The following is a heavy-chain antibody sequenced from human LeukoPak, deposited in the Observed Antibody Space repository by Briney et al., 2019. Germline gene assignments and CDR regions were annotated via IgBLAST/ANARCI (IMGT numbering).Heavy chain of an antibody. J-gene: IGHJ4*02. CDR1: GFTFSSYG. CDR3: AKGAHTAEN. CDR2: KSYDGSNK. Sequence: PGRSLRLSCAASGFTFSSYGMHWVRQAPGKGLEWVAVKSYDGSNKYYADSVKGRFTISRDNSKNTLYLQMNSLRAEDTAVYYCAKGAHTAENWGQGTLVTVSS. V-gene: IGHV3-30*18. D-gene: IGHD5-18*01.